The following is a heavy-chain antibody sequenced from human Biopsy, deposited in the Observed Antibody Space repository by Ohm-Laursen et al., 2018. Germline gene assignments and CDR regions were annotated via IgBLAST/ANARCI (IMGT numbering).Heavy chain of an antibody. V-gene: IGHV4-39*01. CDR1: DGSISNIINY. J-gene: IGHJ4*02. CDR2: IYHTGIT. Sequence: SDTLSLTCTVTDGSISNIINYWGWIRQPLGKGLEWLGSIYHTGITDYTPSLKSRVTISVDTSNNQFSLKLSSLTAADTAVYYCARHSFGSGRDFWGQGTLVTVSS. CDR3: ARHSFGSGRDF. D-gene: IGHD3-10*01.